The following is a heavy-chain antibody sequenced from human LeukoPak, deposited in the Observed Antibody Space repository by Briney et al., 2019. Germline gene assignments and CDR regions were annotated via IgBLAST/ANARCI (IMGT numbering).Heavy chain of an antibody. V-gene: IGHV3-21*01. J-gene: IGHJ4*02. CDR2: ISSSSSYI. CDR3: ARDFDSPDDSSKGEVDY. D-gene: IGHD3-22*01. Sequence: PGGSLRLSCAASGFTFSSYSMNWVRQAPGKGLERVSSISSSSSYIYYADSVKGRFTISRDNAKNSLYLQMNSLRAEDTAVYYCARDFDSPDDSSKGEVDYWGQGTLVTVSS. CDR1: GFTFSSYS.